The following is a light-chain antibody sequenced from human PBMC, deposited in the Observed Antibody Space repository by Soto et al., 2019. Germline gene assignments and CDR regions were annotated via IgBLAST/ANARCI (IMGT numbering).Light chain of an antibody. V-gene: IGKV1-9*01. CDR2: GAS. J-gene: IGKJ3*01. CDR3: QQLNSFPIP. Sequence: QLTQSPSSRSASVGDRVTITCRASQVISSFLAWYQQKTGKAPKLLIYGASTLQSGVPSRFSGSGSETDFTLSIGSLQPEDFATYYCQQLNSFPIPFGPGTKVDIK. CDR1: QVISSF.